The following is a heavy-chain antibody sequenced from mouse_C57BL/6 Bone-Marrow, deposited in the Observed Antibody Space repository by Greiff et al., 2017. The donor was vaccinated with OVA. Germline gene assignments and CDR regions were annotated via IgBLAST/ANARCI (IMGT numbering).Heavy chain of an antibody. CDR1: GFTFNTYA. D-gene: IGHD1-1*01. J-gene: IGHJ1*03. V-gene: IGHV10-3*01. CDR3: VRGIITTVVADWYFDV. CDR2: LRSKSSNYAT. Sequence: EVMLVESGGGLVQPKGSLKLSCAASGFTFNTYAMHWVRQAPGKGLEWVARLRSKSSNYATYYADSVKDRFTISRDDSQSMLYLQMNNLKTEDTAMYYCVRGIITTVVADWYFDVWGTGTTVTVSS.